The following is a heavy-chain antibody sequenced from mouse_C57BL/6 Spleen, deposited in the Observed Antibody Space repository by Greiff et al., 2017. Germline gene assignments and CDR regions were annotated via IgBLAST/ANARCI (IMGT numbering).Heavy chain of an antibody. CDR3: ARSLYGSREGGY. V-gene: IGHV1-64*01. Sequence: VQLQQPGAELVKPGASVKLSCKASGYTFTSYWMHWVKQRPGQGLEWIGMIHPNSGSTNYNEKFKSKATLTVDKSSSTAYMQLSSLTSEDSAVYYCARSLYGSREGGYWGQAPLSQSPQ. J-gene: IGHJ2*01. CDR1: GYTFTSYW. D-gene: IGHD1-1*01. CDR2: IHPNSGST.